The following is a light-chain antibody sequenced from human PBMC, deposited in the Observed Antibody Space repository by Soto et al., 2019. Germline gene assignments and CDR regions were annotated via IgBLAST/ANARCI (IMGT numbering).Light chain of an antibody. CDR3: QQLATYPLT. Sequence: AIQVTQSPSSLSASVGDTVTITCGASQGISSAFAWYQQKPGKVPRLLIYDVFNLHCGVPARFSGNGSESDFTLTISRLQPEDFAPYYCQQLATYPLTFGQGTRLEVK. CDR1: QGISSA. CDR2: DVF. J-gene: IGKJ5*01. V-gene: IGKV1-13*02.